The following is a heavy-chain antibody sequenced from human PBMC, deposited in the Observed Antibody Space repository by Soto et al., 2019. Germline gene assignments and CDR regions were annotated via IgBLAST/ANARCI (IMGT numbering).Heavy chain of an antibody. CDR1: GFTFSSYW. J-gene: IGHJ4*02. V-gene: IGHV3-7*05. CDR2: IKQDGSEK. D-gene: IGHD6-13*01. Sequence: EVQLVESGGGLVQPGGSLRLSCAASGFTFSSYWMSCVRQAPGKGLEWVANIKQDGSEKYYVDSVKGRFTISRDNAKNSLYLQMNSLRAEDTAVYYCARDFSPDSSSWYCDYWGQGTLVTVSS. CDR3: ARDFSPDSSSWYCDY.